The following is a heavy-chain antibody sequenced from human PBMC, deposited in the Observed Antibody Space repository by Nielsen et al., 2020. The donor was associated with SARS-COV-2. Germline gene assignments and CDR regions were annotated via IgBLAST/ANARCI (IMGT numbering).Heavy chain of an antibody. CDR3: ARANYGGNLGGFDY. D-gene: IGHD4-23*01. Sequence: SGPTLVQPPQTLTLTCTFSGFSLSTSGMCVSWIRQPPGKALEWLARIDWDDDKYYSTSLKTRLTISKDTSKNQVVLTMTNMDPVDTATYYCARANYGGNLGGFDYWGQGTLVTVSS. V-gene: IGHV2-70*11. J-gene: IGHJ4*02. CDR2: IDWDDDK. CDR1: GFSLSTSGMC.